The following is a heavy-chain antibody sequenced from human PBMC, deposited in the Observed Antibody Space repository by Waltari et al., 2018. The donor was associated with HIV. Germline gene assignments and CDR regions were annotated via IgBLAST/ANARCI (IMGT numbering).Heavy chain of an antibody. CDR3: ASGIAARDY. CDR2: IYTSGST. V-gene: IGHV4-61*02. Sequence: QVQLQESGPGLVKPSQTLSLTCTVSGGSISSGSYYWSWIRQPAGKGLEWIGRIYTSGSTNYNPSLKSRVTISVDTSKNQFSLKLSSVTAADTAVYYCASGIAARDYWGQGTLVTVSS. D-gene: IGHD6-6*01. CDR1: GGSISSGSYY. J-gene: IGHJ4*02.